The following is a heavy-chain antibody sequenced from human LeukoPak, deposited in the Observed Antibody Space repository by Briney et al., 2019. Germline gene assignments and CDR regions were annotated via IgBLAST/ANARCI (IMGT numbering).Heavy chain of an antibody. CDR2: ISAYNGNT. CDR3: ARKTFGGVIGY. CDR1: GGTFSSYA. V-gene: IGHV1-18*01. Sequence: GASVKVSCKAYGGTFSSYAISWVRQAPGQGIEWMGWISAYNGNTNYAQKLQGRVTMTTDTSTSTAYMELRSLRSDDTAVYYCARKTFGGVIGYWGQGTLVTVSS. J-gene: IGHJ4*02. D-gene: IGHD3-16*01.